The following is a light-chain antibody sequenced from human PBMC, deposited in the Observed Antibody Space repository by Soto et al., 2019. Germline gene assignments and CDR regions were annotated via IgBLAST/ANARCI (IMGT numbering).Light chain of an antibody. V-gene: IGKV3-15*01. CDR3: QQYNNWPPWT. Sequence: EIVMTQSPATLSVSPGERATLSCRASQSVGSYLAWYQQKPGQAPRLVMYDASTRATGTPVRFRGSGSGTDFTLTISSLQSEDFAVYYCQQYNNWPPWTFGQGTKVDIK. CDR2: DAS. CDR1: QSVGSY. J-gene: IGKJ1*01.